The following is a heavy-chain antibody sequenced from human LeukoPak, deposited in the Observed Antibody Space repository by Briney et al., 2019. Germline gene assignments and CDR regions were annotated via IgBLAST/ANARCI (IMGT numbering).Heavy chain of an antibody. D-gene: IGHD1-1*01. CDR1: GYTFTNLD. CDR2: MSPNSGDT. J-gene: IGHJ4*02. CDR3: ASNPPNTGDFYY. V-gene: IGHV1-8*01. Sequence: ASVKVSCKTSGYTFTNLDINWPRQAPGQGLERMGWMSPNSGDTGYAQKFQGRVSMTRDIFKSTAYMELSSLRSEDTAIYYCASNPPNTGDFYYWGLGTLVTVSS.